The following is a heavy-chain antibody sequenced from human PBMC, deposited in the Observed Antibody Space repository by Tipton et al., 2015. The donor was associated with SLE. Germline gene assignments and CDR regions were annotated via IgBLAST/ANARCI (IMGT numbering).Heavy chain of an antibody. CDR1: GGSISSHY. CDR3: ARDLVGATTRPYYYYYGMDV. V-gene: IGHV4-59*11. CDR2: IYYSGST. Sequence: TLSLTCTVSGGSISSHYWSWIRQPPGKGLEWIGYIYYSGSTNYNPSLKSRVTISVDTSKNQFSLKLSSVTAADTAVYYCARDLVGATTRPYYYYYGMDVWGQGTAVTVSS. J-gene: IGHJ6*02. D-gene: IGHD1-26*01.